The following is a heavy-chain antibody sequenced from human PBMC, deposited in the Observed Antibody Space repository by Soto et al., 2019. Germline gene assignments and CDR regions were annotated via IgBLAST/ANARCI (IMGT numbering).Heavy chain of an antibody. CDR2: MNSKSGTT. D-gene: IGHD6-13*01. CDR1: GYTLTTYD. V-gene: IGHV1-8*01. J-gene: IGHJ5*02. Sequence: ASVKVSCKASGYTLTTYDLSWVRQATGQGLEWMGWMNSKSGTTGYAQNFQGRLTLTRNTSISTAYMELSSLTSDDTAVYYCARGGSSTWNQRWWFDPWGQGTLVTVSS. CDR3: ARGGSSTWNQRWWFDP.